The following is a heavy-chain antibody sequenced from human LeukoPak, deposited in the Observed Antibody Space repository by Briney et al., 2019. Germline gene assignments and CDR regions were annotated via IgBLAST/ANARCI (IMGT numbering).Heavy chain of an antibody. Sequence: GGSLRLSCAASGFTFSSYAMSWVRQAPGKELEWVSAISGSGGSTYYADSVKGQFTISRDNSKNTLYLQMNSLRDEDTAAYYCARGNDHNSGSLDYWGQGTQVTVSS. J-gene: IGHJ4*02. CDR1: GFTFSSYA. CDR3: ARGNDHNSGSLDY. V-gene: IGHV3-23*01. D-gene: IGHD6-19*01. CDR2: ISGSGGST.